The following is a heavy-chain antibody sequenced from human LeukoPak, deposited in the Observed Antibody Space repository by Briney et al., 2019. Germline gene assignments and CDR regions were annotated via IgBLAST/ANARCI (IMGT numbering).Heavy chain of an antibody. Sequence: PSETLSLTCTVSGGSISSSSYYWGWLRQPPGKGLEWIGSIYYSGSTYYNPSLKSRVTISVDTSKNQFSLKLSSVTAADTAVYYCARPHVLRFAFVYWGQGTLVTVSS. V-gene: IGHV4-39*01. CDR2: IYYSGST. CDR1: GGSISSSSYY. D-gene: IGHD3-3*01. J-gene: IGHJ4*02. CDR3: ARPHVLRFAFVY.